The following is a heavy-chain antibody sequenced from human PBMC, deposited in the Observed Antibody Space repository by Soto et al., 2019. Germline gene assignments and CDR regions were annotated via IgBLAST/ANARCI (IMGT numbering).Heavy chain of an antibody. Sequence: QVKLVESGGGVVQPGRSLRLSCAASGFTFSSYGMHWVRQAPGKGLERVAVISYDGSNKYYADSGKGRFTISRNNPKNPLHLQMNSLRAEDTAVYYCAKDECSGWQLYYYGMDVWGQGTTFTVSS. CDR3: AKDECSGWQLYYYGMDV. V-gene: IGHV3-30*18. CDR1: GFTFSSYG. D-gene: IGHD6-19*01. J-gene: IGHJ6*02. CDR2: ISYDGSNK.